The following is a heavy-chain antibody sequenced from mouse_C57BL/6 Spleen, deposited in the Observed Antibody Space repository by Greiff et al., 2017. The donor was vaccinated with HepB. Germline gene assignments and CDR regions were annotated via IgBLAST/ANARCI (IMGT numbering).Heavy chain of an antibody. Sequence: EVQLQQSGPELVKPGASVKISCKASGYSFTDYNMNWVKQSNGKNLEWIGVINPNYGTTSYNQKFKGKATLTVDKSSSTAYMQLNSLTSEDAAVYYCARNYGSSSWFAYWGQGTLVTVSA. CDR1: GYSFTDYN. J-gene: IGHJ3*01. V-gene: IGHV1-39*01. CDR3: ARNYGSSSWFAY. D-gene: IGHD1-1*01. CDR2: INPNYGTT.